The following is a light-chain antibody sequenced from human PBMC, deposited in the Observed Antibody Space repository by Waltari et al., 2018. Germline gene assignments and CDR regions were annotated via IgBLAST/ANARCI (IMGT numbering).Light chain of an antibody. V-gene: IGKV4-1*01. CDR2: WAS. Sequence: DIVLTQSPNSLSVSLGERATINCKSTQRALYSSNNNKNYLAWYQQKSGQPPKLLMYWASTRESGVPGRFSGSGSGTDFTLTISSLQAEDMAVYYCQQYYSTPLTFGGGTKVEIK. CDR1: QRALYSSNNNKNY. CDR3: QQYYSTPLT. J-gene: IGKJ4*01.